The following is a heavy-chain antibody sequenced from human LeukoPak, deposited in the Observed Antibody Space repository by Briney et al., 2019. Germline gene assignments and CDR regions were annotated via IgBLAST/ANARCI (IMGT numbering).Heavy chain of an antibody. CDR3: ARALYQLLYDVDY. Sequence: GASVKVSCKTSGYRFITFGINWVRQAPGQGLEWMGWINPNSGGTNYAQKFQGRVTMTRDTSISTAYTELSRLRSDDTAVYYCARALYQLLYDVDYWGQGTLVTVSS. D-gene: IGHD2-2*02. V-gene: IGHV1-2*02. J-gene: IGHJ4*02. CDR1: GYRFITFG. CDR2: INPNSGGT.